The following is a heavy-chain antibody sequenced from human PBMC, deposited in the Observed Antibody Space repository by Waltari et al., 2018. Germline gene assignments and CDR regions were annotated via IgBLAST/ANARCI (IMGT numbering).Heavy chain of an antibody. CDR1: GDSISSYY. CDR2: ISYTGST. V-gene: IGHV4-59*08. D-gene: IGHD5-12*01. J-gene: IGHJ4*02. Sequence: QVQLQESGPGLGKPSETLSLTCTVSGDSISSYYWSWIRQPPGKGLEWIGYISYTGSTNYNPSLKSRVTFSVDTSKNQFSLKLSSATAADTAVYYCARALVTTRIYFDYWGLGTLVTVSS. CDR3: ARALVTTRIYFDY.